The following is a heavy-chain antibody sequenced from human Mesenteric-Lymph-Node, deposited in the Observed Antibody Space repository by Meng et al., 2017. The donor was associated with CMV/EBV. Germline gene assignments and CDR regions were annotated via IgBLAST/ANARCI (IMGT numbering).Heavy chain of an antibody. CDR1: GFTVSSNN. CDR3: GRDPNGDYIGAYEM. D-gene: IGHD4-17*01. CDR2: ISSTSVVI. V-gene: IGHV3-23*01. Sequence: GGSLRLSCAASGFTVSSNNMNWVRQAPGKGLEWVASISSTSVVINHADSVKGRFTVSRDNSMNTLYLQMNRLRVDDTAVYFCGRDPNGDYIGAYEMWGQGTMVTVS. J-gene: IGHJ3*02.